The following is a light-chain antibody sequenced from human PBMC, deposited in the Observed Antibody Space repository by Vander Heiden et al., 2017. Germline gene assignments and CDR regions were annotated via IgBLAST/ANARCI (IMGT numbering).Light chain of an antibody. CDR1: TSDVGRYNY. V-gene: IGLV2-14*03. CDR2: DVS. J-gene: IGLJ1*01. Sequence: QSALTQPASVSGSTGQSITISCTGTTSDVGRYNYVSWYQQYPGKAPKLVIFDVSIRPSGVSNRFSGSKSGNTASLTISGLQAEDEADYYCCSYTVRRTYVFGTGTKVTAL. CDR3: CSYTVRRTYV.